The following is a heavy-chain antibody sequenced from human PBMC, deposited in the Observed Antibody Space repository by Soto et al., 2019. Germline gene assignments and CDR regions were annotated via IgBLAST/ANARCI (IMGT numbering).Heavy chain of an antibody. CDR2: IKQDGSEK. J-gene: IGHJ6*03. CDR1: GFTFSSYW. V-gene: IGHV3-7*01. Sequence: GGSLRLSCAASGFTFSSYWMSWVRQAPGKGLEWVANIKQDGSEKYYVDSVKGRFTISRDNAKNSLYLQMNSLRAEDTAVYYCVRPPHSTSSNLYYYYYYMDVWGKGTTVTVSS. D-gene: IGHD2-2*01. CDR3: VRPPHSTSSNLYYYYYYMDV.